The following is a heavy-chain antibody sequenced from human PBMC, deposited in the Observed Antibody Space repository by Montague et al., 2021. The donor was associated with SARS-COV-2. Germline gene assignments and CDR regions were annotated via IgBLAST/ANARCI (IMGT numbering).Heavy chain of an antibody. D-gene: IGHD3-10*01. CDR3: ARGARQGYGFRLGSFDS. CDR1: GGSFSGYY. J-gene: IGHJ4*02. V-gene: IGHV4-34*01. Sequence: SETLSLTCAVYGGSFSGYYWNWIRQPPGKGLEQIGEINHSGSTNYNPSLKIRVTMSVDTSKNQFSLKLSSVTAAATAVYYCARGARQGYGFRLGSFDSWGQGTLVTVSS. CDR2: INHSGST.